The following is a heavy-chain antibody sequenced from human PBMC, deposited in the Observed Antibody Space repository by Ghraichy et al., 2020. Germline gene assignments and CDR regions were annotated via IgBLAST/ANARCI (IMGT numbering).Heavy chain of an antibody. J-gene: IGHJ4*02. V-gene: IGHV4-31*03. D-gene: IGHD1-14*01. CDR2: LYNYGGP. Sequence: LSLTCSVSGGSVSSNSFFWTWMRQRPGKGLEWIGYLYNYGGPFYNPALKSRLTISADPSKNQFSLQLTSVTAADTAIYYCARHVASENYFDSWGQGTLVTVSS. CDR3: ARHVASENYFDS. CDR1: GGSVSSNSFF.